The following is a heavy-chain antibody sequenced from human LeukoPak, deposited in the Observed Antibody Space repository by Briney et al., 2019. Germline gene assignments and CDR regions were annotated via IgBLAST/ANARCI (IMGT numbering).Heavy chain of an antibody. Sequence: NPSETLSLTCTVSSDSIGGYYWSWIRQPPGKRLEWLGYIHSSGSTNYNPSLESRITISIDKSKNQFFLKLNSVTAADTAMYYCARTGSPYSGSYLNWFDPWGQGTLVTVSS. V-gene: IGHV4-59*01. D-gene: IGHD1-26*01. CDR2: IHSSGST. J-gene: IGHJ5*02. CDR1: SDSIGGYY. CDR3: ARTGSPYSGSYLNWFDP.